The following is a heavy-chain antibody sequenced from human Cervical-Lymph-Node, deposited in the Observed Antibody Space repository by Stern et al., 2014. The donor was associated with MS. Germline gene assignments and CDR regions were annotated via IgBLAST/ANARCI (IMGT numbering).Heavy chain of an antibody. D-gene: IGHD4-17*01. Sequence: QVQLVQSEAEMKEPGASVKVSCKASGYTFSDSSLRWVRQAPGQGLEWWGWINHSNDNSKHARNFRGRVTITTAPTTDTADIELTSLDSDDASVYFSAIDSHTDGFDSWGPGTLVTVSS. V-gene: IGHV1-2*02. CDR1: GYTFSDSS. CDR3: AIDSHTDGFDS. J-gene: IGHJ5*01. CDR2: INHSNDNS.